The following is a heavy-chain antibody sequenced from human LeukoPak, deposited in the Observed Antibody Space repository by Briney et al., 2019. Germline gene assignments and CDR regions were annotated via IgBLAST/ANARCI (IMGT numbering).Heavy chain of an antibody. J-gene: IGHJ4*02. CDR2: IKQDGSEK. CDR1: GFTFTRHW. D-gene: IGHD3-10*01. Sequence: PGGSLRLSCAASGFTFTRHWMTWVRQAPGKGLEYVANIKQDGSEKHYVDSVKGRFTISRDNAKNSLYLQMNSLRAEDTAVYYCVRTRGGGNYGSSSRYYFDYWGQGTLATVSS. V-gene: IGHV3-7*01. CDR3: VRTRGGGNYGSSSRYYFDY.